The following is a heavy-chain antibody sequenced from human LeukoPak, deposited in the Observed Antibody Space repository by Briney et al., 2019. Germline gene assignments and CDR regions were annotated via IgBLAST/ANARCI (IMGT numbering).Heavy chain of an antibody. CDR2: INPNSGGT. CDR1: GGTFSSYA. D-gene: IGHD2-15*01. V-gene: IGHV1-2*02. J-gene: IGHJ6*03. Sequence: ASVKVSCKASGGTFSSYAISWVRQAPGQGLEWMGWINPNSGGTNYAQKFQGRVTMTRDTSISTAYMELSRLRSDDTAVYYCARGDCSGGSCYNYYMDVWGKGTTVTISS. CDR3: ARGDCSGGSCYNYYMDV.